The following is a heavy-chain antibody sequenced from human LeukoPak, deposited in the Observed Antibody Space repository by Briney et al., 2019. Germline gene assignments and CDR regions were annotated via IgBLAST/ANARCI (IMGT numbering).Heavy chain of an antibody. D-gene: IGHD5-18*01. CDR3: ARHGGYSYGVDY. J-gene: IGHJ4*02. V-gene: IGHV1-8*03. Sequence: ASVKVSCKASGYTFTSYDINWVRQATGQGLEWMGWMNPNSGNTGYAQKFQGRVTITRNTSISTAYKELSSLRSEDTAVYYCARHGGYSYGVDYWGQGTLVTVSS. CDR1: GYTFTSYD. CDR2: MNPNSGNT.